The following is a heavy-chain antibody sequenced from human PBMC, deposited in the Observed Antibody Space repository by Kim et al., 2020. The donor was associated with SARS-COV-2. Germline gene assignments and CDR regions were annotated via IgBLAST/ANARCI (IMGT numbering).Heavy chain of an antibody. V-gene: IGHV4-34*01. CDR3: ARYVGVEFDY. Sequence: SETLSLTCAVYGGSFSGYYWSWIRQPPGKGLEWIGEINHSGSTNYNPSLKSRVTISVDTSKNQFSLKLSSVTAADTAVYYCARYVGVEFDYWGQGSLVTVSS. D-gene: IGHD3-10*02. CDR1: GGSFSGYY. CDR2: INHSGST. J-gene: IGHJ4*02.